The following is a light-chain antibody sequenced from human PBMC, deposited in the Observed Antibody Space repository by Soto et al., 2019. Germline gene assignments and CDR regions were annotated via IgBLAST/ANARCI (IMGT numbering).Light chain of an antibody. J-gene: IGKJ2*01. V-gene: IGKV4-1*01. CDR3: QQYFETPYT. Sequence: DIVMTQSPDSLAVSLGERATINCKSSQSVLYSSNNDNYLAWYQHKPGQPPKVLIYWASSRESGVPDRFSGTGSGTDFTLTISSLPAEDVAIYYCQQYFETPYTFGQGTRLEIK. CDR2: WAS. CDR1: QSVLYSSNNDNY.